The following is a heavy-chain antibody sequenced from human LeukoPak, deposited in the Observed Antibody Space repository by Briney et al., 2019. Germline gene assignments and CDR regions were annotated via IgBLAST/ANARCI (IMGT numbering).Heavy chain of an antibody. Sequence: SVKVSCKASGGTFRSYAISWVRQATEQGLEWMGRIIPIFGTTNYAQKFQGRVTITTDESTSTAYMELSSLRSEDTAVYYCASVTVTTWAPDGHMDVWGKGTTVTVSS. V-gene: IGHV1-69*05. CDR3: ASVTVTTWAPDGHMDV. CDR1: GGTFRSYA. J-gene: IGHJ6*03. D-gene: IGHD4-11*01. CDR2: IIPIFGTT.